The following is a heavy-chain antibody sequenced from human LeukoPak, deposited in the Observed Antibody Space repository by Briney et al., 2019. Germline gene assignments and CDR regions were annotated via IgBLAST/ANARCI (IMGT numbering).Heavy chain of an antibody. CDR3: ARDRRRYSSFNDY. V-gene: IGHV3-9*02. CDR1: GFTSNDHA. Sequence: PGGSLRLSCAASGFTSNDHAMHWIRQIPGKGLEWVSGIYWNSGGTGYADSVKGRFTISRDNAKNSLYLQMNSLRTEDTAVYYCARDRRRYSSFNDYWGQGTLVTVSS. J-gene: IGHJ4*02. CDR2: IYWNSGGT. D-gene: IGHD6-19*01.